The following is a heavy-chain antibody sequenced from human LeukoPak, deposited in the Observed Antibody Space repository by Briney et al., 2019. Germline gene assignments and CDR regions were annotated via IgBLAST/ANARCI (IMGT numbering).Heavy chain of an antibody. CDR1: GYSISGGYS. CDR3: ASHYISSWYAAFDI. Sequence: PSETLSLTCTVSGYSISGGYSWDWIRQPPGKGLEWIGSIYYSGSTNYNLSLKSRVTISVDTSKNQFSLKLSSVTAADTAVYYCASHYISSWYAAFDIWGQGTMVTVSS. J-gene: IGHJ3*02. CDR2: IYYSGST. V-gene: IGHV4-38-2*02. D-gene: IGHD6-13*01.